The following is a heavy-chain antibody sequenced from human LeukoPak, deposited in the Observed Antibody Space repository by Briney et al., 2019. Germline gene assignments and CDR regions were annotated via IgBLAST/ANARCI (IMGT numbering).Heavy chain of an antibody. V-gene: IGHV4-39*01. D-gene: IGHD4-17*01. CDR3: ARQDYGDFKGYYYYGMDV. CDR1: GGSISSSSYY. J-gene: IGHJ6*02. Sequence: PSETLSLTCTVSGGSISSSSYYWGWIRQPPGKGLEWIGSIYYSGSTYYNPSLKSRVTISVDTSKNQFSLKLSSVTAADTAVYYCARQDYGDFKGYYYYGMDVWGQGTTVTVSS. CDR2: IYYSGST.